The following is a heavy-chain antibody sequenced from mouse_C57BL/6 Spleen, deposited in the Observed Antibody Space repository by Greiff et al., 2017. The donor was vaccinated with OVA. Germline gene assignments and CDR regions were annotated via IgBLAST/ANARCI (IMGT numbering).Heavy chain of an antibody. J-gene: IGHJ2*01. CDR3: TRGKYYGSSYDY. D-gene: IGHD1-1*01. CDR1: GFTFSSYA. CDR2: ISSGGDYI. V-gene: IGHV5-9-1*02. Sequence: EVKLVESGEGLVKPGGSLKLSCAASGFTFSSYAMSWVRQTPEKRLEWVAYISSGGDYIYYADTVKGRFTISRDNTRNTLYLQMSSLKSEDTAMYYCTRGKYYGSSYDYWGQGTTLTVSS.